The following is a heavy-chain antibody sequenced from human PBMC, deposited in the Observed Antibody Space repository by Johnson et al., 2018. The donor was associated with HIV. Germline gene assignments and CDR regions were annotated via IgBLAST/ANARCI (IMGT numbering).Heavy chain of an antibody. J-gene: IGHJ3*02. D-gene: IGHD1-26*01. CDR3: ARPWGGSSSDAFDI. CDR2: IWYDGLNK. V-gene: IGHV3-33*01. CDR1: GFTFRSYG. Sequence: QVQLVESGGGVVQPGRSLRLSCAASGFTFRSYGMHWVRQAPGKGLEWVAVIWYDGLNKYYADSVKGRFTISRDNSKNTLYLQMNSLRAEDTALYYCARPWGGSSSDAFDIWGQGTMVTVSS.